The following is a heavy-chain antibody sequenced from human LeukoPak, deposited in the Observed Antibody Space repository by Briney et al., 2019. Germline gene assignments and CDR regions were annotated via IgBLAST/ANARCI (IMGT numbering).Heavy chain of an antibody. Sequence: SETLSLTCAVYGGSFSGYYWSWIRQPPGKGLEWIGEINHSGSTNYNPSLKSRVTISVHTSKNQFSLKLSSVTAADTAVYYCARLTKDDSGSYRFGKKKRGYMDVWGKGTTVTISS. J-gene: IGHJ6*03. V-gene: IGHV4-34*01. CDR2: INHSGST. CDR1: GGSFSGYY. CDR3: ARLTKDDSGSYRFGKKKRGYMDV. D-gene: IGHD3-10*01.